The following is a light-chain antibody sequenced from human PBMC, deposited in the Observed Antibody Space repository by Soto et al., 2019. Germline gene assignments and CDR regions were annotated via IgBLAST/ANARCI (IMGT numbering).Light chain of an antibody. J-gene: IGLJ1*01. CDR2: EVS. V-gene: IGLV2-14*01. CDR3: SSYTSSSTLPYV. Sequence: QSALTQPPSASGSPGQSVTISCTGTSSDVGGYNYVSWYQQHPGKAPKPMIYEVSNRPSGVSNRFSGSKSGNTASLTISGLQAEDEADYYCSSYTSSSTLPYVFGTGTKVTVL. CDR1: SSDVGGYNY.